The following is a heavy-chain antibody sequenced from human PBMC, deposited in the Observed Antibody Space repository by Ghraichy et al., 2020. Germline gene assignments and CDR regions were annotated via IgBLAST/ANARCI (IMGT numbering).Heavy chain of an antibody. V-gene: IGHV4-4*02. CDR3: AREGVIRDFWSGYYSRPLDY. CDR2: MYHSGST. J-gene: IGHJ4*02. D-gene: IGHD3-3*01. CDR1: GGSISSSNW. Sequence: SETLSLTCAVAGGSISSSNWWSWVRQPPGKGLEWIGEMYHSGSTNYNPSLKSRVTISVDKSKNQFSLKLSSVTAADTAVYYCAREGVIRDFWSGYYSRPLDYWGQGTQVTVSS.